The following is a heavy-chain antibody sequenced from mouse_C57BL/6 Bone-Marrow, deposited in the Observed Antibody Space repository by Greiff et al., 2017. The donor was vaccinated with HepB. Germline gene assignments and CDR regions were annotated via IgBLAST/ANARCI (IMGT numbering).Heavy chain of an antibody. CDR2: IRNKANGYTT. V-gene: IGHV7-3*01. Sequence: EVMLVESGGGLVQPGGSLSLSCAASGFTFTDYYMSWVRQPPGKALEWLGFIRNKANGYTTEYSASVKGRFTISRDNSQSILYLQMNALRAEDSATYYCARYKGYAMDYWGQGTSVTVSS. CDR3: ARYKGYAMDY. CDR1: GFTFTDYY. J-gene: IGHJ4*01.